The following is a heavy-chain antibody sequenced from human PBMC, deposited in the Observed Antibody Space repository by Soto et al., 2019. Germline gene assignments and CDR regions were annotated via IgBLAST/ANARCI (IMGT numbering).Heavy chain of an antibody. CDR1: GGSIISSSYY. D-gene: IGHD2-2*01. V-gene: IGHV4-39*01. J-gene: IGHJ4*02. Sequence: SETLSLTRTVSGGSIISSSYYWGWIRQPPGKGLEWIGSIYYSGSSYYNPSLKSRVTISVDTSKNQFSLKLRSVTAADTAVYYCARHPDLGYCSSTSCRSGDYWGQGTLVTVSS. CDR3: ARHPDLGYCSSTSCRSGDY. CDR2: IYYSGSS.